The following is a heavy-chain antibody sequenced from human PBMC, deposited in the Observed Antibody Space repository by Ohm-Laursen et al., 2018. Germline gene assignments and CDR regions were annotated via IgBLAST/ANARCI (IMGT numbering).Heavy chain of an antibody. CDR1: GFTFSNAW. CDR2: ISGSGGST. V-gene: IGHV3-23*01. Sequence: SLRLSCAASGFTFSNAWMHWVRQAPGKGLEWVSAISGSGGSTYYADSVKGRFTISRDNSKSTLYLQMNSLRAEDAAVYYCGRDLGTSAAGTVGYFDSWGQGILVTVSS. J-gene: IGHJ4*02. CDR3: GRDLGTSAAGTVGYFDS. D-gene: IGHD6-25*01.